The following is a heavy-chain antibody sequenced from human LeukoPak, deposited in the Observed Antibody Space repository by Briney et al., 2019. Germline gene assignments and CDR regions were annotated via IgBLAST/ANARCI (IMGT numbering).Heavy chain of an antibody. Sequence: GGSLRLSCAASGFTFSDYYMSWIRQAPGKGLEWLSYISGSGTSKYYADSVKGRFTISRDNAKNSLHLQMNSLRAEDTAVYYCATYSSSNGREFQYWGQGTLVTVSS. CDR2: ISGSGTSK. D-gene: IGHD2-2*01. V-gene: IGHV3-11*04. CDR3: ATYSSSNGREFQY. CDR1: GFTFSDYY. J-gene: IGHJ1*01.